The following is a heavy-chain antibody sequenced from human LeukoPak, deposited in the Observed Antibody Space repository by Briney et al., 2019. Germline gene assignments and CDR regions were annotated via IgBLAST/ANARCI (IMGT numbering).Heavy chain of an antibody. J-gene: IGHJ4*02. D-gene: IGHD3-10*01. CDR1: GFTFSSDE. Sequence: GGSLRLSCAASGFTFSSDEMNWVRQAPGKGLEWVSYISSSGSAIYYADSVKGRFTISRDNAKNSLYLQMNSLRAEDTAVYYCAREWYYGFDYWGQGTLVTVSS. V-gene: IGHV3-48*03. CDR3: AREWYYGFDY. CDR2: ISSSGSAI.